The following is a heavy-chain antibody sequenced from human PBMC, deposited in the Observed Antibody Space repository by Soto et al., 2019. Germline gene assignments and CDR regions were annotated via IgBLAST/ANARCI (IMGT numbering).Heavy chain of an antibody. CDR2: IYYSGST. Sequence: SETLSLTCTVSGGSISSGGYYWSWIRQHPGKGLEWIGYIYYSGSTYYNPSLKSRVTISVDTSKNQFSLKLSSVTAADTAVYYCARVSPRGYSYGYFDYWGQGTLVTVSS. J-gene: IGHJ4*02. D-gene: IGHD5-18*01. V-gene: IGHV4-31*03. CDR3: ARVSPRGYSYGYFDY. CDR1: GGSISSGGYY.